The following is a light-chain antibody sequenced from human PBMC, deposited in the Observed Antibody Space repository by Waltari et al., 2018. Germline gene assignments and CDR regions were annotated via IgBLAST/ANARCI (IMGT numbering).Light chain of an antibody. V-gene: IGKV3-15*01. Sequence: EIVITQSPATLSVSPGERDTLSCRSSQGLNSNLAWYQQKPGQAPRLLIYDASSRATDIPARFSGSGSGTEFTLTISSLQSEDFAVYYCQQYNNWPRTFGQGTKLEIK. CDR1: QGLNSN. J-gene: IGKJ2*01. CDR3: QQYNNWPRT. CDR2: DAS.